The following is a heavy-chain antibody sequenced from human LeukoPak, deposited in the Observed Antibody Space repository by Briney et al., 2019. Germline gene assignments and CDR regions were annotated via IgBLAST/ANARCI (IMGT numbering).Heavy chain of an antibody. J-gene: IGHJ4*02. Sequence: HPGGSLRLSCAASGFTFSSYAMSWARQAPGKGLEWVSAISVSGGSTYYADSVKGRFTISRDNSKNTLYLQMNSLRAEETAVYYCAKERSRGGDCLDYWGQGTLVTVSS. CDR1: GFTFSSYA. CDR2: ISVSGGST. CDR3: AKERSRGGDCLDY. V-gene: IGHV3-23*01. D-gene: IGHD2-21*02.